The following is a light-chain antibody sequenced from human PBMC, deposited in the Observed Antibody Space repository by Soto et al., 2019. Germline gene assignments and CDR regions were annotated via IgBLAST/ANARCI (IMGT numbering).Light chain of an antibody. CDR1: QSVSSN. J-gene: IGKJ4*01. CDR2: GAS. Sequence: EIVMTQSPATLSVSPGERATLSCRASQSVSSNLAWYQQKPGQAPRLLIYGASTRATGIPARFSGSGSGTAFTLTISILQSEEFALYYCQQYTNWPPGLTFGGGTKVDIK. CDR3: QQYTNWPPGLT. V-gene: IGKV3-15*01.